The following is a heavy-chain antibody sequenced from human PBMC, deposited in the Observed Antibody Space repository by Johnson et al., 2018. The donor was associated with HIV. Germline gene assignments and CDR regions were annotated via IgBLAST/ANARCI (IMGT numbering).Heavy chain of an antibody. V-gene: IGHV3-20*04. CDR1: GFTFDDYG. CDR2: INWNGGST. J-gene: IGHJ3*02. Sequence: VHLVESGGGLVQPGGSLRLSCAASGFTFDDYGMSWVRQAPGKGLEWVSGINWNGGSTGYADSVKGRFTISRDNAKNSLYLQMNSLRAEDTALYYCARLDEIAAAGTGDAFDIWGQGTMVTVSS. CDR3: ARLDEIAAAGTGDAFDI. D-gene: IGHD6-13*01.